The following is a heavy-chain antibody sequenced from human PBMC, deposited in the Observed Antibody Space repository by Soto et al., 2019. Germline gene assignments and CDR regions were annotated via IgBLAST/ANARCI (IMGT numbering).Heavy chain of an antibody. D-gene: IGHD2-15*01. CDR3: ARREVAATRGAFDI. J-gene: IGHJ3*02. CDR1: GYTFTGHY. Sequence: ASVKVSCKASGYTFTGHYIHWVRQAPEQGPEWMGEIGPGSGATRYAQKFQGRVTMTRDTSITTVYMELKNLSPDDTAVYYCARREVAATRGAFDIWGQGTMVTVSS. V-gene: IGHV1-2*02. CDR2: IGPGSGAT.